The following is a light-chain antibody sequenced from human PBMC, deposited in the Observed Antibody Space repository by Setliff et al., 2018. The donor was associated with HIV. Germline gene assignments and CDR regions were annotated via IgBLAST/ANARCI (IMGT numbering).Light chain of an antibody. CDR1: GSNIGSFNY. V-gene: IGLV2-8*01. CDR2: EVF. CDR3: SSYAVTNTYV. Sequence: QSALTQPPSASGSPGQSVTISCTGSGSNIGSFNYVSWYQQYPDKAPRLLIYEVFNRPSGVPGRFSGSKSGDTASLTVSGLQADDQAHYYCSSYAVTNTYVFGTGTKVTVL. J-gene: IGLJ1*01.